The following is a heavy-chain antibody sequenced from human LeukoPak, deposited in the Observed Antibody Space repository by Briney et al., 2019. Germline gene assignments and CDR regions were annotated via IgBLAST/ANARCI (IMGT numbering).Heavy chain of an antibody. CDR1: GFTFSNYA. D-gene: IGHD2-2*01. CDR2: IKSKTDGGTT. J-gene: IGHJ6*02. V-gene: IGHV3-15*01. Sequence: GGSLRLSCAASGFTFSNYAMSWVRQAPGKGLEWVGRIKSKTDGGTTDYAAPVKGRFTISRDDSKNTLYLQMNSLTTEDTAVYYCTTPEGAAALRGSYGMDVWGQGTTVTVSS. CDR3: TTPEGAAALRGSYGMDV.